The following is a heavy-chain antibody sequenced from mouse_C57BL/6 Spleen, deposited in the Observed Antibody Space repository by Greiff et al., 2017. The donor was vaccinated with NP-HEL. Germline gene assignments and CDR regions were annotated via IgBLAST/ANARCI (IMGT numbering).Heavy chain of an antibody. CDR2: ISDGGSYT. J-gene: IGHJ1*03. Sequence: VQLVESGGGLVKPGGSLKLSCAASGFTFSSYAMSWVRQTPEKRLEWVATISDGGSYTYYPDNVKGRFTISRDNAKNNLYLQMSHLKSEDTAMYYCARDSVVARYFDVWGTGTTVTVSS. CDR1: GFTFSSYA. CDR3: ARDSVVARYFDV. V-gene: IGHV5-4*01. D-gene: IGHD1-1*01.